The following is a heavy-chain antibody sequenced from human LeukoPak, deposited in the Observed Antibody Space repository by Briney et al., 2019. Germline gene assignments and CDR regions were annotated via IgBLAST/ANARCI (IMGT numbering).Heavy chain of an antibody. CDR1: GFTFDDYA. CDR3: ASASAVAGIRRYYYYGMDV. CDR2: ISWNSGSI. V-gene: IGHV3-9*01. D-gene: IGHD6-19*01. Sequence: GGSLRLSCAASGFTFDDYAMRWVRQAPGKGLEWVSGISWNSGSIGYADSVKGRFTISRDNAKNSLYLQMSSLRAEDTALYYCASASAVAGIRRYYYYGMDVWGQGTTVTVSS. J-gene: IGHJ6*02.